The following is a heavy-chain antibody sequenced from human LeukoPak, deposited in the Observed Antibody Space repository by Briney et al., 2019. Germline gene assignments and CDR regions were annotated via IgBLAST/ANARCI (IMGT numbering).Heavy chain of an antibody. CDR3: ARDLGSGWQYYFDY. J-gene: IGHJ4*02. V-gene: IGHV3-48*03. CDR2: ISSSGSTI. CDR1: GFTFSSYE. Sequence: GGPLRLSCAASGFTFSSYEMNWVRQAPGKGLEWVSYISSSGSTIYYADSVKGRFTISRDNAKSSLYLQMNSLRAEDTAVYYCARDLGSGWQYYFDYWGQGTLVTVSS. D-gene: IGHD6-19*01.